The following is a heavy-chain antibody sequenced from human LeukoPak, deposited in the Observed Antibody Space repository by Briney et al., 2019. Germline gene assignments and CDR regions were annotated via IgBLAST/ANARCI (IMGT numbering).Heavy chain of an antibody. CDR3: ARGDCSGGSCYLSLTTIDY. D-gene: IGHD2-15*01. V-gene: IGHV3-48*01. CDR1: GFTFSSYS. CDR2: ISSSSTI. J-gene: IGHJ4*02. Sequence: PGGSLRLSCAASGFTFSSYSMNWVRQAPGKGLEWVSYISSSSTIYYADSVKGRFTISRDNAKNSLYLQMNSLRAEDTAVYYCARGDCSGGSCYLSLTTIDYWGQGTLVTVSS.